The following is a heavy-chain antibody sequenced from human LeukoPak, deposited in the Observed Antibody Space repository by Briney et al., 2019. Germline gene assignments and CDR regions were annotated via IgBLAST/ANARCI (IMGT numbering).Heavy chain of an antibody. V-gene: IGHV4-59*08. Sequence: SETLSLTCTVSGGSISSYYWSWIRQPPGKGLEWIGYIYYSGSTNYNPSLKSRVTISVDTSKNQFSLKLSSVIAADTAVYYCARHGDYYDSSGYYYVLNAFDIWGQGTMVTVSS. D-gene: IGHD3-22*01. J-gene: IGHJ3*02. CDR3: ARHGDYYDSSGYYYVLNAFDI. CDR1: GGSISSYY. CDR2: IYYSGST.